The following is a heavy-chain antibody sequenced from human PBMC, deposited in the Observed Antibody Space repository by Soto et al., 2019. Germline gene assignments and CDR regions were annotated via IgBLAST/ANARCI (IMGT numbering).Heavy chain of an antibody. J-gene: IGHJ4*02. Sequence: GGSLRLSCAASGFTFSSYGMHWVRQAPGKGLEWVAVISYDGSNKYYADSVKGRFTISRDNSKNTLYLQMNSLRAEDTAVYYCAKDLTMIVVPGLDYWGQGTLVTVSS. CDR2: ISYDGSNK. V-gene: IGHV3-30*18. CDR1: GFTFSSYG. CDR3: AKDLTMIVVPGLDY. D-gene: IGHD3-22*01.